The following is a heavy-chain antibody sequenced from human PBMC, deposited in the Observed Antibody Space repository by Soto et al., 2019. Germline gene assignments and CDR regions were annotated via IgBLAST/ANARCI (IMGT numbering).Heavy chain of an antibody. Sequence: SETLSLTCVVSGGSLSSYYWSWIRQHPGKGLEWIGYIYYTGSTYYNPSLKSRVTISVDTSKNQFSLKLSSVTAADTAVYYCATLYMVRGVRTFDYWGQGTLVTVSS. CDR1: GGSLSSYY. D-gene: IGHD3-10*01. V-gene: IGHV4-59*06. CDR2: IYYTGST. J-gene: IGHJ4*02. CDR3: ATLYMVRGVRTFDY.